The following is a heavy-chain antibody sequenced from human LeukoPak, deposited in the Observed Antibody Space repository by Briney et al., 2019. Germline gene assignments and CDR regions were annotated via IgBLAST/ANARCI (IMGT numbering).Heavy chain of an antibody. V-gene: IGHV3-64*01. D-gene: IGHD2-2*01. Sequence: GGSLRLSCAASGFTFSSYAMHWVRQAPGKGLEYVSAISSNGGSTYYANSVKGRFTISRDNSKNTLYLQMGSLRAEDMAVYYCARDPEVGCSSTSCSGGHYYYYYMDVWGKGTTVTISS. CDR3: ARDPEVGCSSTSCSGGHYYYYYMDV. J-gene: IGHJ6*03. CDR1: GFTFSSYA. CDR2: ISSNGGST.